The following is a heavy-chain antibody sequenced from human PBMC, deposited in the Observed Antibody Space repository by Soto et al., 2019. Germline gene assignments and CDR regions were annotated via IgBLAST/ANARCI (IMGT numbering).Heavy chain of an antibody. Sequence: ASVKVSWKASGYTFTGYFMHWVGQAPGQGLEWMGWINPYSGGADYAQSFQGRVTMTRDTSISTVYMELSRLRFDDTAVYYCARVIRGAYYNSPLDTWGQGTVVTVSS. J-gene: IGHJ5*02. D-gene: IGHD3-10*01. CDR1: GYTFTGYF. V-gene: IGHV1-2*02. CDR2: INPYSGGA. CDR3: ARVIRGAYYNSPLDT.